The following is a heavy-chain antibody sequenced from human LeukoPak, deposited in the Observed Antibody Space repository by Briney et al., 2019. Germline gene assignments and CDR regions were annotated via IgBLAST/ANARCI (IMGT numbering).Heavy chain of an antibody. CDR3: ARGGSGAVLGI. V-gene: IGHV1-18*01. J-gene: IGHJ3*02. CDR1: GYTFTSYG. CDR2: ISAYNGNT. Sequence: ASVKVSCKASGYTFTSYGISWGPQAPGQGLEWVGWISAYNGNTNYAEKLQGRVTMTTDTSTSTAYMELWSLRSDDTAVYCCARGGSGAVLGICGQGTMVTASS. D-gene: IGHD2-15*01.